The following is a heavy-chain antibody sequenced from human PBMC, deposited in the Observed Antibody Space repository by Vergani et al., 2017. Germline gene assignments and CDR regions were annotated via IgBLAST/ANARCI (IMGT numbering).Heavy chain of an antibody. D-gene: IGHD3-22*01. CDR1: GGSISSHY. Sequence: QVQLQESGPGLVKPSETLSLTCTVSGGSISSHYWSWIRQPPGKGLDWIGYIYYSGSTNYNPSLKSRVTISADTSKHQFSLKLSSVTAADTAVYYCARVIGSGAYYDWYFDLWGRGTLVTVSS. CDR3: ARVIGSGAYYDWYFDL. J-gene: IGHJ2*01. CDR2: IYYSGST. V-gene: IGHV4-59*11.